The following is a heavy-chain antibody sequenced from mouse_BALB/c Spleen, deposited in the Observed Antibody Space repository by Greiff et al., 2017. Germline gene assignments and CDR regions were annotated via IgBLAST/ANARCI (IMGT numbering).Heavy chain of an antibody. CDR1: GFTFSSYA. CDR2: ISSGGST. J-gene: IGHJ2*01. Sequence: EVKLMESGGGLVKPGGSLKLSCAASGFTFSSYAMSWVRQTPEKRLEWVASISSGGSTYYPDSVKGRFTISRDNARNILYLQMSSLRSEDTAMYYCAVRYYGSSYGFDYWGQGTTLTVSS. V-gene: IGHV5-6-5*01. D-gene: IGHD1-1*01. CDR3: AVRYYGSSYGFDY.